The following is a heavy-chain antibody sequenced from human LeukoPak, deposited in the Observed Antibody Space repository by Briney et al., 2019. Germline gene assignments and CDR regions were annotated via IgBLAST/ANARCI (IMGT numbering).Heavy chain of an antibody. Sequence: SETLSLTCAVYGGSFSGCYWSWIRQPPGKGLEWIGEINHSGSTNYNPSLKSRVTISVDTSKNQFSLKLSSVTAADTAVYYCARVAYDSSGYPYYYYMDVWGKGTTVTVSS. CDR2: INHSGST. V-gene: IGHV4-34*01. D-gene: IGHD3-22*01. J-gene: IGHJ6*03. CDR3: ARVAYDSSGYPYYYYMDV. CDR1: GGSFSGCY.